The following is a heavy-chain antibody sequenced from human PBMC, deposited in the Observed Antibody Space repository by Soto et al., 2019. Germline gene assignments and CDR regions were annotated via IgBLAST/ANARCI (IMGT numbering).Heavy chain of an antibody. D-gene: IGHD1-26*01. V-gene: IGHV3-21*01. CDR2: ISSSSSYI. J-gene: IGHJ6*02. CDR1: GFTFSSYS. Sequence: GGSLRLSCAASGFTFSSYSMNWVRQAPGKGLEWVSSISSSSSYIYYADSVKGRFTISRDNAKNSLYLQMNSLRAEDTAVYYCARDGIAGSGYYYGMDVWGQGTTVTVSS. CDR3: ARDGIAGSGYYYGMDV.